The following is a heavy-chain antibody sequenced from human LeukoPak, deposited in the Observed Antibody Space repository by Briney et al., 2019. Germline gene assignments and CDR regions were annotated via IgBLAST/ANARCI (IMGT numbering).Heavy chain of an antibody. CDR3: ARDPRREYSSSWYFPYYFDY. J-gene: IGHJ4*02. Sequence: VASVKVSCKASGYTFTSYYMHWVRQAPGQGLEWMGIINPSGGSTSYAQKLQGRVTMTTDTSTSTAYMELRSLRSDDTAVYYCARDPRREYSSSWYFPYYFDYWGQGTLVTVSS. CDR1: GYTFTSYY. CDR2: INPSGGST. V-gene: IGHV1-46*01. D-gene: IGHD6-13*01.